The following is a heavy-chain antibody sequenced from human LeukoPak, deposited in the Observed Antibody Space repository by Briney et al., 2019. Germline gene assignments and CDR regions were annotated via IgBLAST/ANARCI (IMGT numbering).Heavy chain of an antibody. Sequence: GRSLRLSCAASGFTFDDYAMHWVRQAPGKGLEWASSISWNSGTIGYADSVKGRFTISRDNAKNSLYLQMNSLRAEDTAFYYCAKDIVVVPTDNSLFDYWGQGTLVTVSS. CDR1: GFTFDDYA. CDR3: AKDIVVVPTDNSLFDY. V-gene: IGHV3-9*01. J-gene: IGHJ4*02. D-gene: IGHD2-2*01. CDR2: ISWNSGTI.